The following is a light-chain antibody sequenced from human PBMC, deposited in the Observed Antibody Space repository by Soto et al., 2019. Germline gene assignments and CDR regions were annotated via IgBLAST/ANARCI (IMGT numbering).Light chain of an antibody. CDR2: ADA. CDR3: QSYDSSLTAYV. J-gene: IGLJ1*01. CDR1: SSNIGAGNA. V-gene: IGLV1-40*01. Sequence: QLVLTQPPSVSGAPGQGVAISCTGSSSNIGAGNAVHWYQQLPGTAPKLLIYADANRPAGVPDRFSGSKSGTSASLAITGLQADDEADYYCQSYDSSLTAYVFGPGTKVTVL.